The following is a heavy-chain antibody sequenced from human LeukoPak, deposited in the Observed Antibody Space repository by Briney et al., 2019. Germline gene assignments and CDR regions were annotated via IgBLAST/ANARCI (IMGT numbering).Heavy chain of an antibody. D-gene: IGHD3-10*01. CDR1: GGSISSGAYA. CDR2: IYRSGST. Sequence: SETLSLTCAVSGGSISSGAYAWSWIRQPPGKGLEWIGYIYRSGSTSYDPSLKSRVSITIDKSKNQFSLNLSSVTAADTAFYYCARGGGFYGSGTTHFDYWGQGTLVTVSS. V-gene: IGHV4-30-2*01. J-gene: IGHJ4*02. CDR3: ARGGGFYGSGTTHFDY.